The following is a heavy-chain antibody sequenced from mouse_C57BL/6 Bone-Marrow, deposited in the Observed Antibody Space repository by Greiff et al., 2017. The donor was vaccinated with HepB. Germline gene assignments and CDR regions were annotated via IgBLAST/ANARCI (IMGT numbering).Heavy chain of an antibody. V-gene: IGHV1-15*01. Sequence: QVQLKESGAELVRPGASVTLSCKASGYTFTDYEMHWVKQTPVHGLEWIGAIDPETGGTAYNQKFKGKAILTADKSSSTAYMELRSLTSEDSAVYYCTDYSNYSCFAYWGQGTLVTVSA. D-gene: IGHD2-5*01. CDR2: IDPETGGT. CDR1: GYTFTDYE. CDR3: TDYSNYSCFAY. J-gene: IGHJ3*01.